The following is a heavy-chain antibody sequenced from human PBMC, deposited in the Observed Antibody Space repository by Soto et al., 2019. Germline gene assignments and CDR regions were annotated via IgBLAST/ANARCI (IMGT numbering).Heavy chain of an antibody. Sequence: GGSLRLSCAASGFTFSSYGMNWVRQAPGKGLEWVSYISSSGSTIYYADSVKGRFTISRDNAKNSLYLQMNSLRAEDTAVYYCARTNVADYDDAFDIWGQGTMVTVSS. V-gene: IGHV3-48*03. J-gene: IGHJ3*02. D-gene: IGHD4-17*01. CDR3: ARTNVADYDDAFDI. CDR1: GFTFSSYG. CDR2: ISSSGSTI.